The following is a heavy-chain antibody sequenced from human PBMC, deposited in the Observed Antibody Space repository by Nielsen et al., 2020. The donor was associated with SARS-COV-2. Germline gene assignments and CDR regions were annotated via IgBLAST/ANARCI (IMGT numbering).Heavy chain of an antibody. Sequence: IRQPPGKGLEWVSSISSSSSYIYYADSVKGRFTISRDNAKNSLYLQMNSLRAEDTAVYYCARAGSGSSPYYYYYYGMDVWGQGTTVTVSS. V-gene: IGHV3-21*01. CDR3: ARAGSGSSPYYYYYYGMDV. D-gene: IGHD3-10*01. CDR2: ISSSSSYI. J-gene: IGHJ6*02.